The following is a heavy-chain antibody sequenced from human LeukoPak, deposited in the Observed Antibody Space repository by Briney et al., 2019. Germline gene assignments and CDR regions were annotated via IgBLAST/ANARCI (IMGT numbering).Heavy chain of an antibody. D-gene: IGHD3-22*01. CDR2: IYYSGST. J-gene: IGHJ4*02. Sequence: SETLSLTCTVSGGSISSYYWSWIRQPPGKGLEWIGYIYYSGSTNYNPSLKSRVTISVDTSKNQFSLKLSSVTAADMAVYYCATAMIVVDAYYFDYWGQGTLVTVSS. CDR3: ATAMIVVDAYYFDY. V-gene: IGHV4-59*01. CDR1: GGSISSYY.